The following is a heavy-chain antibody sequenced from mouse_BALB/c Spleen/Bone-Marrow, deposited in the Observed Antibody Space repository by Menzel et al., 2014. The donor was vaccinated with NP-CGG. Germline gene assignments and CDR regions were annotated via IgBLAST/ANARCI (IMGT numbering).Heavy chain of an antibody. Sequence: EVQVVESGGDLVKPGGSLKLSCAASGFTFSNYGMSWVRQTPDKRLEWVATISSGGSYTYFPDSVKGRFTISTDNAKNTLYLQMNSLKSEDAAMYYCARLTPDYAMDYWGQGTSVTVSS. CDR3: ARLTPDYAMDY. D-gene: IGHD1-3*01. CDR1: GFTFSNYG. V-gene: IGHV5-6*01. J-gene: IGHJ4*01. CDR2: ISSGGSYT.